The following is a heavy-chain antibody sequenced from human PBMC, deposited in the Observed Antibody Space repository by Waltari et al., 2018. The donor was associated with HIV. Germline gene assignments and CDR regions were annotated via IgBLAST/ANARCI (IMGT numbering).Heavy chain of an antibody. CDR2: INQSGKT. CDR1: GGSFNHFF. V-gene: IGHV4-34*02. CDR3: ARRRWRTTMVFVVKGGVFDI. J-gene: IGHJ3*02. Sequence: QVQLQQWGAGLVKPAETLSLNCAVYGGSFNHFFWSFFRQSPGKGLEWIGEINQSGKTDFNPSLKGRVSLSIDPSKKQFYLKLTSMTVADTAIYYCARRRWRTTMVFVVKGGVFDIWGQGTEVTVSS. D-gene: IGHD2-21*01.